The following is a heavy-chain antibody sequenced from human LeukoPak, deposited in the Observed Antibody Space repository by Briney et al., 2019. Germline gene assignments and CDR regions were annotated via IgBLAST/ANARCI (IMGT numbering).Heavy chain of an antibody. CDR2: LVVTGGAT. Sequence: GGSLRLSCAASGFTFSDCYMSWIRQVPGKGLEWLSTLVVTGGATYYADSVTGRFIISRDNSKNTLYLQMNSLTVEDTAVYYCAKDDGGEYHLFDSWGQGTLVTVSS. J-gene: IGHJ4*02. V-gene: IGHV3-23*01. CDR3: AKDDGGEYHLFDS. CDR1: GFTFSDCY. D-gene: IGHD3-16*01.